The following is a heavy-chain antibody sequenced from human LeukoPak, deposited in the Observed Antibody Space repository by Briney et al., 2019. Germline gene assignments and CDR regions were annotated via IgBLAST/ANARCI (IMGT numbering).Heavy chain of an antibody. V-gene: IGHV3-30*18. Sequence: PGRSLRLSCAASGFIFRNYGMHWVRQAPGKGLEWVAVISIDGSEKYYADSVKGRSTISRDNSKNTLYLQMNSLRGDDTAVYYCANPQSRGYDYLDYWGQGTLVTVSS. D-gene: IGHD5-12*01. CDR2: ISIDGSEK. CDR1: GFIFRNYG. J-gene: IGHJ4*02. CDR3: ANPQSRGYDYLDY.